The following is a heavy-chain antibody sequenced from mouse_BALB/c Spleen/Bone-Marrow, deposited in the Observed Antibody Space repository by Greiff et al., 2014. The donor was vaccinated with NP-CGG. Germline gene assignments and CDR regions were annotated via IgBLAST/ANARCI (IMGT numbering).Heavy chain of an antibody. Sequence: EVQLQESGGGLAEPGGSLKLSCAASGFTFSSYTMSWVRQTPEKRLEWVATITSVGVYTYYPDSVKGRFTISRDNAKNTLYLQMSSLKSEDTAMYYCTRDLYDGYSYYAMDYWGQGTSVTVSS. CDR1: GFTFSSYT. CDR2: ITSVGVYT. V-gene: IGHV5-6-4*01. J-gene: IGHJ4*01. CDR3: TRDLYDGYSYYAMDY. D-gene: IGHD2-3*01.